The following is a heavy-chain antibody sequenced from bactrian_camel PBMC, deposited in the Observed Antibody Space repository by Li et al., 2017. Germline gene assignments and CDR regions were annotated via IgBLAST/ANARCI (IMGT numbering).Heavy chain of an antibody. J-gene: IGHJ4*01. CDR3: AAVPYLAGDVRRRRDVRCLLGRDYNY. Sequence: DVQLVESGGGSVQAGGSLQLSCSASRFVFSRVVMGWFRQVTGKEREVVASIHGTTGKTYYADSVRGRATLSQDDARTTLYLQINDLKPEDSAMYYCAAVPYLAGDVRRRRDVRCLLGRDYNYRGQGTQVTVS. CDR2: IHGTTGKT. V-gene: IGHV3S59*01. D-gene: IGHD6*01. CDR1: RFVFSRVV.